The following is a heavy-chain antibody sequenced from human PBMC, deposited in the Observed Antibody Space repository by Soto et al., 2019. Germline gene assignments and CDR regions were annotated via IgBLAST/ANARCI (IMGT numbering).Heavy chain of an antibody. D-gene: IGHD2-15*01. Sequence: TSCEGCVGKVSRSWCWSERQIKGKGLEWMGIIYPGDSDTRYSPSFQGQVTISADKSISTAYLQWSSLKASDTAMYYCARHLRRSSGSTRSVDIRGQRTLVLVFS. CDR2: IYPGDSDT. CDR1: VGKVSRSW. CDR3: ARHLRRSSGSTRSVDI. J-gene: IGHJ4*01. V-gene: IGHV5-51*01.